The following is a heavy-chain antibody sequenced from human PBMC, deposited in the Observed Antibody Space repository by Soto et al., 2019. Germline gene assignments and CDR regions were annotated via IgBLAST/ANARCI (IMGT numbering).Heavy chain of an antibody. V-gene: IGHV1-69*13. CDR3: ACDYYDSSGYSPPFDY. J-gene: IGHJ4*02. D-gene: IGHD3-22*01. CDR1: GGTFSSYA. Sequence: SVKVSCKASGGTFSSYAVSWARQAPGQGLEWMGGIIPIFGTANYAQKFQGRVTITADESTSTAYMELSSLRSEDTAVYYCACDYYDSSGYSPPFDYWGPGALVTVSS. CDR2: IIPIFGTA.